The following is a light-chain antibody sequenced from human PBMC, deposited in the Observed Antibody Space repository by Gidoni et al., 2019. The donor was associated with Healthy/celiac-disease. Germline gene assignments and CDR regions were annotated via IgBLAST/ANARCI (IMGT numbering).Light chain of an antibody. CDR1: QNLLHSNGYNY. CDR2: VGS. V-gene: IGKV2-28*01. J-gene: IGKJ2*01. Sequence: DIVMTQSPLSLPVTPGEPASISCRSSQNLLHSNGYNYLDWYLQKPGQSQQLLIYVGSTRASGVPDRFSGSGSGTDFTREISRVEVEDGGVYYCMQALQTPPYTFGQGTKVEIK. CDR3: MQALQTPPYT.